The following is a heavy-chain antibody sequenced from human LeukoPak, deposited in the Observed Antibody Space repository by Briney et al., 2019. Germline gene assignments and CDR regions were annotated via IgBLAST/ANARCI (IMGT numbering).Heavy chain of an antibody. Sequence: GGSLRLSCAASGFTFSSYWMHWVRQAPGKGLVWVSRINSDGSSTSYADSVKGRFTISRDNAKNTLYLQMNSLRAEDTAVYYCARDPGCSSTSCYYYYMDVGGKGTTVTVSS. J-gene: IGHJ6*03. CDR3: ARDPGCSSTSCYYYYMDV. V-gene: IGHV3-74*01. CDR2: INSDGSST. D-gene: IGHD2-2*01. CDR1: GFTFSSYW.